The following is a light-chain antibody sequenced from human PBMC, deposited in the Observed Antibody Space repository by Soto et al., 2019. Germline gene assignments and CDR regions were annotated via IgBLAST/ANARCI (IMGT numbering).Light chain of an antibody. V-gene: IGKV3-15*01. CDR3: QHYNNWPFT. J-gene: IGKJ2*01. CDR2: GAS. CDR1: QSVSNN. Sequence: EIVMTQSPATLSVSPGERATLSCRASQSVSNNLAWYQQKPGQAPRLLISGASTRATGIPARFSGSGSGTEFTLTISSLQSEDFAVYYCQHYNNWPFTFGQRTKLEIK.